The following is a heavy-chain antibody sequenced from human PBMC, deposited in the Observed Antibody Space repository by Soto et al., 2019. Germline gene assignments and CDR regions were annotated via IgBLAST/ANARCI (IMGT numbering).Heavy chain of an antibody. CDR1: GYTFVDYA. CDR3: SREAIVAENWFDP. J-gene: IGHJ5*02. V-gene: IGHV1-3*01. CDR2: LNPNTGNI. D-gene: IGHD5-12*01. Sequence: QVQLVQSGAEVKRPGASVKVSCRASGYTFVDYALHWVRQAPGQGLEWVGWLNPNTGNIKYSHKFADRVSITRDTATSTAYMELRGLRSEDTAVYFCSREAIVAENWFDPWGQGTLVTVSS.